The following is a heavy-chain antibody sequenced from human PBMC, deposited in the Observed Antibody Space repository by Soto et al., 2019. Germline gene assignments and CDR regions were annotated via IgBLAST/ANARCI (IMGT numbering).Heavy chain of an antibody. CDR3: ARDSRPYYYGSGSYSPGLDYGMDV. D-gene: IGHD3-10*01. V-gene: IGHV1-2*04. CDR1: GYTFTGYY. CDR2: INPNSGGT. J-gene: IGHJ6*02. Sequence: GASVKVSCKASGYTFTGYYMHWVRQAPGQGLEWMGWINPNSGGTNYAQKFQGWVTMTRDTSISTAYMELSRLRSDDTAVYYCARDSRPYYYGSGSYSPGLDYGMDVWGQGTTVTVSS.